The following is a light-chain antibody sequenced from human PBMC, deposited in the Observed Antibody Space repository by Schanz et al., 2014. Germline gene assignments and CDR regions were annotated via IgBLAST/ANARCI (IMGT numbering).Light chain of an antibody. CDR1: QSISSY. CDR3: QQSYSTPRT. V-gene: IGKV1-39*01. J-gene: IGKJ1*01. CDR2: GAS. Sequence: DIQMTQSPSYLSASVGDRVTITCRASQSISSYLNWYQQKPGKAPKLVIYGASSLQSGVPSRFSGSGSGTDFNLTISSLQPEDVATFFCQQSYSTPRTFGQGTKVEIK.